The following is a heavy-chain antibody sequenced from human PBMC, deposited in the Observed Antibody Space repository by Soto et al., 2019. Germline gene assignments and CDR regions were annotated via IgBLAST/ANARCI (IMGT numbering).Heavy chain of an antibody. D-gene: IGHD3-22*01. CDR3: GRQPQYESSGYYYAY. Sequence: GASVKVACNASGATFSRYAISSVRQAPGHGLEWMGGIPPMFGTANYAQKSQSRVTITADESTSTAYMELSSLRSEDTALYYCGRQPQYESSGYYYAYWGQGTLVTVAS. CDR1: GATFSRYA. J-gene: IGHJ4*02. CDR2: IPPMFGTA. V-gene: IGHV1-69*13.